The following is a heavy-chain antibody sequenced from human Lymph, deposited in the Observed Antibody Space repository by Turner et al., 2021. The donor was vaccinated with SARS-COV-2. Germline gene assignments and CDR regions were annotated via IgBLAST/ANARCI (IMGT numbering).Heavy chain of an antibody. D-gene: IGHD1-26*01. CDR1: AFTFSYYW. CDR2: IKQDGSEK. Sequence: EVQLVESGGGLVQPGGSLRLSCAASAFTFSYYWMGWVRQAPGKGLEGVANIKQDGSEKYYVDSGKGRFTISRDNAKNSLFLQMNSLRAEDTAVYYCARMGSSSWYFDYWGQGTLVTVSS. CDR3: ARMGSSSWYFDY. J-gene: IGHJ4*02. V-gene: IGHV3-7*01.